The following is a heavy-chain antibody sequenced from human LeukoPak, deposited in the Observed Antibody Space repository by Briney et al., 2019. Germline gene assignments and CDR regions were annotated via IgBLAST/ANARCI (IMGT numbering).Heavy chain of an antibody. J-gene: IGHJ6*04. V-gene: IGHV4-61*02. CDR3: ARVRRTALQMDV. CDR2: IYTSGST. CDR1: GGSISSGSYY. Sequence: SETLSLTCTVSGGSISSGSYYWSWIRQPAGKGLEWIGRIYTSGSTNYNPSLKSRVTISVDTSKNQFSLKLSSVTAADTAVYYCARVRRTALQMDVWGKGTTVTVSS.